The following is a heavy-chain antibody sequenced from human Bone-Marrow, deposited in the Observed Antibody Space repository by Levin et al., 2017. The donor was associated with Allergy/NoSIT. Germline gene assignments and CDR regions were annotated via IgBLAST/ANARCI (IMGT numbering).Heavy chain of an antibody. CDR2: IRSEAYGGTP. CDR3: SRIRGFIIRSTFDI. V-gene: IGHV3-49*03. D-gene: IGHD3-10*01. Sequence: GESLKISCTGSGFTFGDYALSWFRQAPGKGLEWVGFIRSEAYGGTPEYAASVKGRFTISREDSKSIAYLQLNSLQTEDTAVYYCSRIRGFIIRSTFDIWGQGTMVTVSS. J-gene: IGHJ3*02. CDR1: GFTFGDYA.